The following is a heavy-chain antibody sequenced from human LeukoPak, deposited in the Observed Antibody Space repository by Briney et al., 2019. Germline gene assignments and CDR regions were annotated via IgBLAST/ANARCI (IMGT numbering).Heavy chain of an antibody. CDR2: INPGDTNI. D-gene: IGHD1-1*01. Sequence: GESLKISCKASGYSFTNYWIGWVRQLPGKGLEWMGMINPGDTNIAYSPSFQGQVTISADMSINTAYLQWSSLKASDTAMHYCARPRRAERDEDVWGQGTLVTVSS. J-gene: IGHJ4*01. CDR3: ARPRRAERDEDV. V-gene: IGHV5-51*01. CDR1: GYSFTNYW.